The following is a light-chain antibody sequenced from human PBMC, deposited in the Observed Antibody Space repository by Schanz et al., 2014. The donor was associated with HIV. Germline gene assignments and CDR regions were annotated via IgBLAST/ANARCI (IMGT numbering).Light chain of an antibody. J-gene: IGLJ1*01. CDR1: SSNIGAGYD. Sequence: QSILAQPLSVSGAPGQRVTISCTGSSSNIGAGYDVHWYQLLPGTAPKLLIYGNNNRPSGVPDRFSASKSGASASLAITGLQAEDEADYYCQSSDTSLSAVFGTGTKLTVL. CDR3: QSSDTSLSAV. V-gene: IGLV1-40*01. CDR2: GNN.